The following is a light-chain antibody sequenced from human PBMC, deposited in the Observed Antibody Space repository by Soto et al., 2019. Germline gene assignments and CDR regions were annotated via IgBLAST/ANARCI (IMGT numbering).Light chain of an antibody. V-gene: IGKV2-30*02. CDR2: KVS. Sequence: VVMTQSPLSLPVTLGQPASISCRSNQSLVHSDGIAYFSWFQQRPGRSPRRLIYKVSNRDSGVPARFSGSGSGTDFALKISRVEAEDVGVYYCMQGTHSPITFGQGTRLEIK. CDR1: QSLVHSDGIAY. J-gene: IGKJ5*01. CDR3: MQGTHSPIT.